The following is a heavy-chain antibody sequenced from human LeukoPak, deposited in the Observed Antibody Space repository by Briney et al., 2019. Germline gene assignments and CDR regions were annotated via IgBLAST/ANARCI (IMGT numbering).Heavy chain of an antibody. CDR1: GFTFSNYG. J-gene: IGHJ6*03. V-gene: IGHV3-33*06. D-gene: IGHD3-16*01. CDR2: IWYDGSNK. CDR3: AKGNGGYYYYMDV. Sequence: PGGSLRLSCAASGFTFSNYGMHWVRQAPGKGLEWGAIIWYDGSNKYYADSVKGRFTFSRDNSKNTLYLQMNSLRAEDTAVYYCAKGNGGYYYYMDVWGKGTTVTVSS.